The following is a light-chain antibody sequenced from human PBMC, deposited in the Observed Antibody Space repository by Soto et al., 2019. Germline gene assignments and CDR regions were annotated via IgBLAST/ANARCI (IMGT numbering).Light chain of an antibody. J-gene: IGKJ4*01. V-gene: IGKV3-11*01. CDR3: QPRSQWPPPT. CDR2: DAS. CDR1: QSVSSY. Sequence: EIVLTQSPATLSLSPGERATLSCRASQSVSSYLAWYQQKPGQAPRLLIYDASNRATGIPARFSGSGSGTDLPLTLSSLEAEDFAGYYRQPRSQWPPPTFGRGTKVEIK.